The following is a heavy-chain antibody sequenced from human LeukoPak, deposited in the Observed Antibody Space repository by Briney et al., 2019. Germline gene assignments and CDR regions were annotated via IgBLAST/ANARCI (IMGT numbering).Heavy chain of an antibody. CDR2: ISYDGSNK. CDR1: GFTFSSYA. V-gene: IGHV3-30-3*01. CDR3: ASCKDGYNYFGY. Sequence: GGSLRLSCAASGFTFSSYAMHWVRQAPGKGLEWVAVISYDGSNKYYADSVKGRFTISRDNSKNTLYLQMNSLRAEDTAVYYCASCKDGYNYFGYWGQGTLVTVSS. D-gene: IGHD5-24*01. J-gene: IGHJ4*02.